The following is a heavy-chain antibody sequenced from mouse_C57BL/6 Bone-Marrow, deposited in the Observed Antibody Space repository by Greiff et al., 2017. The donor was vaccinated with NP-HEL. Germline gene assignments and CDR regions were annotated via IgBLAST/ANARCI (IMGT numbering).Heavy chain of an antibody. CDR2: INPYNGGT. V-gene: IGHV1-19*01. D-gene: IGHD3-2*02. CDR1: GYTFTDYY. J-gene: IGHJ4*01. Sequence: EVQLQQSGPVLVKPGASVKMSCKASGYTFTDYYMNWVKQSHGKSLEWIGVINPYNGGTSYNQKFKGKATLTVDKSSSTAYMELNSLTSEDSAVYYCAREGAAQADYYYAMDYWGQGTSVTVSS. CDR3: AREGAAQADYYYAMDY.